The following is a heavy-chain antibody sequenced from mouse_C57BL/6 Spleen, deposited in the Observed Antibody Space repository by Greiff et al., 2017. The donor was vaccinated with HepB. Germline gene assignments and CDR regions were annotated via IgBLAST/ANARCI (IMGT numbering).Heavy chain of an antibody. Sequence: QVQLQQSGAELARPGASVKLSCKASGYTFTSYGISWVKQRTGQGLEWIGEIYPRSGNTYYNEKFKGKATLTADKSSSTAYMELRSLTSEDSAVYFCARHGHDEAYWGQGTLVTVSA. J-gene: IGHJ3*01. CDR3: ARHGHDEAY. CDR1: GYTFTSYG. V-gene: IGHV1-81*01. CDR2: IYPRSGNT. D-gene: IGHD2-12*01.